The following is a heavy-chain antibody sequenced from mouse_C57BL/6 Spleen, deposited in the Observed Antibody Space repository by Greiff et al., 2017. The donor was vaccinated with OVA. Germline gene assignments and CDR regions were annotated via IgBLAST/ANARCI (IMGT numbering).Heavy chain of an antibody. D-gene: IGHD1-1*01. CDR1: GFTFSSYT. CDR2: ISGGGGNT. J-gene: IGHJ3*01. CDR3: ARQDYCSSPWFAY. Sequence: EVQLVESGGGLVKPGGSLKLSCAASGFTFSSYTMSWVRQTPEKRLEWVATISGGGGNTYYPDSVKGRFTISRDTAKNTLYQHMSSLRSDDTSVYYCARQDYCSSPWFAYWGQGTLVTVSA. V-gene: IGHV5-9*04.